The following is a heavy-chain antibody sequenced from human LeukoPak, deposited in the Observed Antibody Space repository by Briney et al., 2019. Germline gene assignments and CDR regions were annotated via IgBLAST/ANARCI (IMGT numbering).Heavy chain of an antibody. D-gene: IGHD5-12*01. CDR2: IYPGDSDT. J-gene: IGHJ6*02. CDR1: GYSFTSYW. CDR3: ARAGVATIRNYYYYGMDV. Sequence: GESLKISCKGSGYSFTSYWIGWVRQMPGKGLEWVGIIYPGDSDTRYSPSFQGQVTISADKSISTAYLQWSSLKASDTAMYYCARAGVATIRNYYYYGMDVWGQGTTVTVSS. V-gene: IGHV5-51*01.